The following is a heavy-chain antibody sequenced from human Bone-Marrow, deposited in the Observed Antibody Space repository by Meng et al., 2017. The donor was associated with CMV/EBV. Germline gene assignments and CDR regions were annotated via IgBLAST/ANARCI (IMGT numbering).Heavy chain of an antibody. CDR2: IRGSGGST. Sequence: GQSLKFFCAVSGSIFSSYVMSWARQAPGKSLRWVSAIRGSGGSTYYADSVKGRFTISRDNSKNKLYLQMNSLRAEDTAVNYWASLVVDTAMVTTLRRRLWYGMDVWAQGTTVTVSS. V-gene: IGHV3-23*01. CDR1: GSIFSSYV. J-gene: IGHJ6*02. CDR3: ASLVVDTAMVTTLRRRLWYGMDV. D-gene: IGHD5-18*01.